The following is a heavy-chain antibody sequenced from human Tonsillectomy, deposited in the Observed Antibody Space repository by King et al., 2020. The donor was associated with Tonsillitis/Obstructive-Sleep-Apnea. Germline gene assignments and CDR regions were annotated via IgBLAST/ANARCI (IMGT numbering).Heavy chain of an antibody. CDR1: GFTFVDYA. Sequence: EEQLVQSGGGVLRPGGSLRLSCAASGFTFVDYAMHGVCQAPGRGLEWVSLISGVGGSTYYADSVKGRFTISRDNSKNSLYLQMKSLRTEDTALYYCAKDIHHGGYWGQGTLVTVSS. CDR3: AKDIHHGGY. J-gene: IGHJ4*02. V-gene: IGHV3-43*02. CDR2: ISGVGGST.